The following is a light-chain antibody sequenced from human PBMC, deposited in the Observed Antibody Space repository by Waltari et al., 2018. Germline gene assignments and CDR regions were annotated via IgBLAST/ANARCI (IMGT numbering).Light chain of an antibody. CDR1: CLDGYAENM. J-gene: IGLJ2*01. CDR3: TTYPDTNTPVV. CDR2: DVS. Sequence: QSALTQPASVSGSPAQSVTTSCTGVCLDGYAENMSPWFRQHPGKVPKLILFDVSNRPSDISNRFSGYKSGNTAYLTISRLQADDEADYYCTTYPDTNTPVVFGGGTKVTV. V-gene: IGLV2-14*03.